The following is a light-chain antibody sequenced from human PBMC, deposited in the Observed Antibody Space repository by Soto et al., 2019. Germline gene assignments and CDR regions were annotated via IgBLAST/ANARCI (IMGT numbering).Light chain of an antibody. V-gene: IGLV2-23*02. CDR2: EVT. CDR3: CSYAGSPTVRYL. J-gene: IGLJ1*01. Sequence: QSVLTQPASVSGSPGQSITISCTGTSSDIGSYNLVSWYQQHPGKAPKLIIYEVTERPSGVSNRFSGSKSGNTASLTISGLQAEDEADYYCCSYAGSPTVRYLFGAGTKLTVL. CDR1: SSDIGSYNL.